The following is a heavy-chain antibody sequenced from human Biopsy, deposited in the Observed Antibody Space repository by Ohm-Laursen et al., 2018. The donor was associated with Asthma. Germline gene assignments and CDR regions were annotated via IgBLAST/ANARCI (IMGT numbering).Heavy chain of an antibody. V-gene: IGHV4-39*01. Sequence: SETLSLTCSVSGGAIRTSGYYWGWIRQPPGKGLEWIGSMYYSGSAYYNPSLESRVTISVDTSKNQFSLKLSSVTAADTAVYYCARGPNYHGSGRAPIGMDVWGQGTTVTVSS. CDR3: ARGPNYHGSGRAPIGMDV. J-gene: IGHJ6*02. CDR1: GGAIRTSGYY. CDR2: MYYSGSA. D-gene: IGHD3-10*01.